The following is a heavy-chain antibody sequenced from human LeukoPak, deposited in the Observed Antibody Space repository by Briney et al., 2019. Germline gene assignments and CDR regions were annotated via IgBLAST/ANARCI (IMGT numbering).Heavy chain of an antibody. CDR3: ARDNSVGDIAWWFDP. Sequence: ASVKVSCKASGYTFTSYDINWVRQAPGQGLEWMGLINPSGSSTLYAQKFQGRVTMTRDMSTTTDYMELSSLRSEDAAVYYCARDNSVGDIAWWFDPWGQGTLVTVSS. D-gene: IGHD3-16*02. J-gene: IGHJ5*02. V-gene: IGHV1-46*01. CDR1: GYTFTSYD. CDR2: INPSGSST.